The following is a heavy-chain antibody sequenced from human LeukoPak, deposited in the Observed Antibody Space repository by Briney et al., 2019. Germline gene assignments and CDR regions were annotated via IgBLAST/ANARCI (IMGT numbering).Heavy chain of an antibody. CDR1: GGSISSYY. Sequence: PSETLSLTCSVSGGSISSYYWSWIRQPAGKGLEWIGRVHRSGDTNYNPSLKSRLTMSVETSKNQISLRPRSVSAADTAVYYCARDDFEYSVHYGMDVWGQGTTVTVSS. CDR2: VHRSGDT. CDR3: ARDDFEYSVHYGMDV. V-gene: IGHV4-4*07. J-gene: IGHJ6*02. D-gene: IGHD3-9*01.